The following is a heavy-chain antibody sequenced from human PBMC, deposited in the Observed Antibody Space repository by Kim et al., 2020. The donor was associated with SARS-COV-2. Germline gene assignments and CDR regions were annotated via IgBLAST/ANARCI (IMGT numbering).Heavy chain of an antibody. CDR3: AKVGCSYGKSDYYYYMDV. Sequence: GGSLRLSCAASGFTFSSYAMSWVRQAPGKGLEWVSAISGSVGSTYYADSVKGRFTISRDNSKTTLYLQMNSLRAEDTAVYYCAKVGCSYGKSDYYYYMDVWGEGTTVTVSS. V-gene: IGHV3-23*01. D-gene: IGHD5-18*01. CDR1: GFTFSSYA. CDR2: ISGSVGST. J-gene: IGHJ6*03.